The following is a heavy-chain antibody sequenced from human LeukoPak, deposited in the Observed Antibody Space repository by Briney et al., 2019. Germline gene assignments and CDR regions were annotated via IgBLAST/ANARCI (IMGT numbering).Heavy chain of an antibody. D-gene: IGHD2-2*01. V-gene: IGHV3-23*01. CDR2: LSASGGTT. CDR1: GFSFSSYA. Sequence: PGGSLRLSCAASGFSFSSYAMTWVRQAPGKGLEWVSALSASGGTTYYADSVKGRFTTSRDNSKNTLYLHMNSLRAEDTAVYYCAKLPREYCSSTSCPNWFDTWGRGTLVTVSS. J-gene: IGHJ5*02. CDR3: AKLPREYCSSTSCPNWFDT.